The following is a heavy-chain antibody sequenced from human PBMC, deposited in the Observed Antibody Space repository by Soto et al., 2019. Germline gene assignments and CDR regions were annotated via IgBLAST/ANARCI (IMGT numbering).Heavy chain of an antibody. CDR2: VHHSWGS. CDR3: ARQGFGPLHGLVDV. J-gene: IGHJ6*02. CDR1: GGSISSYY. V-gene: IGHV4-59*08. D-gene: IGHD3-10*01. Sequence: QVQLQESGPGLVKPSETLSLSCTVSGGSISSYYWSWFRQSPGKRMEWIGYVHHSWGSSYNPSLQSRVAISLAMSKSQFSLKVTSVTATDTAVYYCARQGFGPLHGLVDVWGQGTTVTVSS.